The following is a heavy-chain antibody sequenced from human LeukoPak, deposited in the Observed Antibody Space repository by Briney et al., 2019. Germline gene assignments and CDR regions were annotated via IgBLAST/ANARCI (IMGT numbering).Heavy chain of an antibody. D-gene: IGHD3-22*01. V-gene: IGHV3-30*04. CDR1: GSIFSSYA. CDR2: ISYDGSNK. CDR3: ARGSGYLETFDY. Sequence: GGSLRLSCAASGSIFSSYAMHWVRQAPGEGLEWVAVISYDGSNKYYADSVKGRFTISRDNSRNTLYLQMNSLRAEDTAVYYCARGSGYLETFDYWGQGTLVTVSS. J-gene: IGHJ4*02.